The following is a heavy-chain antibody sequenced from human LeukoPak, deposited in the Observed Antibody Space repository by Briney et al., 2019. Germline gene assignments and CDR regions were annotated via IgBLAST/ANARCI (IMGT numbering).Heavy chain of an antibody. Sequence: GASVKVSCKASGYTFTGYYMHWVRQAPGQGLEWMGWINPYSGGTKYAQKLQGRVTMTRDTSISTAYMELSRLRSDDTAVYYCARGDIVGTTDYRHFDYWGQGTLVTVSS. CDR2: INPYSGGT. J-gene: IGHJ4*02. D-gene: IGHD1-26*01. CDR1: GYTFTGYY. CDR3: ARGDIVGTTDYRHFDY. V-gene: IGHV1-2*02.